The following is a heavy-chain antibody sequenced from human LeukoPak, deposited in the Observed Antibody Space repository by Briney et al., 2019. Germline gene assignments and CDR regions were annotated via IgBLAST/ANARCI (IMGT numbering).Heavy chain of an antibody. CDR1: GGSISGNYY. J-gene: IGHJ4*02. V-gene: IGHV4-4*07. CDR2: IYARGST. D-gene: IGHD3-22*01. Sequence: SETLSLTCTVSGGSISGNYYGSWIRQPAGKGLEWIGRIYARGSTNYNPSLKSRVTMSVDTSKNQFSLNLISVTAADTAVYYCARDLTDYYELDYWGQGTLVTVSS. CDR3: ARDLTDYYELDY.